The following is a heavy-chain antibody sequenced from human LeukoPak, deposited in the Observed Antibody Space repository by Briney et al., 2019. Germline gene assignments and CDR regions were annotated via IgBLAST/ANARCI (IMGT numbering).Heavy chain of an antibody. V-gene: IGHV1-8*01. CDR2: MNPNSGNT. CDR1: GYTFTSYD. CDR3: ARSTSLLWALLKAELDY. J-gene: IGHJ4*02. Sequence: ASVKVSCKASGYTFTSYDINWVRQATGQGLEWMGWMNPNSGNTGYAQKFQGRVTMTRNTSISTAYMELSSLRSEDTAVYYCARSTSLLWALLKAELDYWGQGTLVTVSS. D-gene: IGHD3-10*01.